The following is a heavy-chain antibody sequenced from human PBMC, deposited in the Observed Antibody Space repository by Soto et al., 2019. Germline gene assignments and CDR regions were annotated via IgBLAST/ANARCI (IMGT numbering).Heavy chain of an antibody. J-gene: IGHJ5*02. CDR3: AKNQGVELVPLATVDWFDP. CDR1: GFIFENFG. D-gene: IGHD1-26*01. Sequence: XRLSCAASGFIFENFGMSWVRQAPGKGLEWISSISGSGFKKYYADSVKGRFTISRDNSKSTVYLELNNLSAEDTAVYHCAKNQGVELVPLATVDWFDPWGQGDVVTVSS. V-gene: IGHV3-23*01. CDR2: ISGSGFKK.